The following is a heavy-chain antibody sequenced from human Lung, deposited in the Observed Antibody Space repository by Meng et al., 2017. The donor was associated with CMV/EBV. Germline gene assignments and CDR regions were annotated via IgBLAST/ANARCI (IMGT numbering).Heavy chain of an antibody. V-gene: IGHV3-11*01. CDR3: ARGSRVTMIVVAPSG. Sequence: GGSXRLXCAASGFTFSDFYMSRIRQAPGKGLEWVSYITSSGRTIHYADSVKGRFTVSRDNAKNSLYLQMNSLRAEDTAVYYCARGSRVTMIVVAPSGWGQGXLVTVSS. D-gene: IGHD3-22*01. J-gene: IGHJ4*02. CDR2: ITSSGRTI. CDR1: GFTFSDFY.